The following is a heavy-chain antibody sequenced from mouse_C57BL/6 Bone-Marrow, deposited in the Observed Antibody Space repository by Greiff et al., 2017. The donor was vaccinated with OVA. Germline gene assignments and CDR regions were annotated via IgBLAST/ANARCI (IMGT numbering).Heavy chain of an antibody. J-gene: IGHJ4*01. CDR3: VRCRPNYYYGSSYAMDY. V-gene: IGHV10-1*01. D-gene: IGHD1-1*01. Sequence: EVMLVESGGGLVQPKGSLKLSCAASGFSFNTYAMNWVRQAPGKGLEWVARIRSKSNNYATYYADSVKDRFTISRDDSESMLYLQMNNLKTEDTAMYYCVRCRPNYYYGSSYAMDYWGQGTSVTVSS. CDR2: IRSKSNNYAT. CDR1: GFSFNTYA.